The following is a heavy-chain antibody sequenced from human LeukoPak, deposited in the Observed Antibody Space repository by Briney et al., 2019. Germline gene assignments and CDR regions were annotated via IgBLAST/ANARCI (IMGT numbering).Heavy chain of an antibody. CDR1: GFTFSSYS. V-gene: IGHV3-21*04. J-gene: IGHJ4*02. CDR2: MSSSGGNI. Sequence: GGSLRLSCAASGFTFSSYSMNWVRQAPGKGLEWISYMSSSGGNIYFADSVKGRFTMSRDNARGSLYLQMNSLRADDTAIYYCARRRDYVDYWGQGTLVTVSS. CDR3: ARRRDYVDY.